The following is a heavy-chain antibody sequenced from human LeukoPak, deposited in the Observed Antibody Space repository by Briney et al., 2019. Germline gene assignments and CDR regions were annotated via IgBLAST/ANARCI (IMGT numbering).Heavy chain of an antibody. Sequence: PGGSLRLSCAASGFTFSNYAMSWVRQAPGKGLEWVSTIRTSGDNTYYADSVKGRFTISRDNSENTLYLQMISLRAEDTALYYCAKCVTGWPNWFDPWGQGTLVTVSS. CDR3: AKCVTGWPNWFDP. CDR2: IRTSGDNT. D-gene: IGHD6-19*01. J-gene: IGHJ5*02. CDR1: GFTFSNYA. V-gene: IGHV3-23*01.